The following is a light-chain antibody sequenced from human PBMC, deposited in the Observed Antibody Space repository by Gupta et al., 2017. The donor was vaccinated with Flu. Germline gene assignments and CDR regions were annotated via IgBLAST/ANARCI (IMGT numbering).Light chain of an antibody. Sequence: SITISCTGTSSDVGNYNLVSWDQQHPGEAHKLRIYEVTKRPAGVSSRFSGSKSGSTASLTISGLQAADEGDYYCCSDAESRTFVFGTGTKVTVL. V-gene: IGLV2-23*02. CDR3: CSDAESRTFV. CDR1: SSDVGNYNL. J-gene: IGLJ1*01. CDR2: EVT.